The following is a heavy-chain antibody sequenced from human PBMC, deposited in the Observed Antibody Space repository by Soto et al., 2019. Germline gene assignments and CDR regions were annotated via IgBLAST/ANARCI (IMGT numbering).Heavy chain of an antibody. J-gene: IGHJ4*02. D-gene: IGHD2-15*01. CDR3: ASRGYCSGGSCYPGSYPNYYFDY. Sequence: ASVKVSCKASGYTFTSYGISWVRQAPGQGLEWMGWISAYNGNTNYAQKLQGRVTMTRDTSTSTVYMELSSLRSEDTAVYYCASRGYCSGGSCYPGSYPNYYFDYWGQGTLVTVSS. V-gene: IGHV1-18*01. CDR2: ISAYNGNT. CDR1: GYTFTSYG.